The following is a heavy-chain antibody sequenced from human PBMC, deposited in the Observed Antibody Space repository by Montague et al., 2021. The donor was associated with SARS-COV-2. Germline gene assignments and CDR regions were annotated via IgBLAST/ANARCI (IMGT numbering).Heavy chain of an antibody. J-gene: IGHJ4*02. CDR3: TSGGSKFGSEFDY. V-gene: IGHV4-34*06. CDR2: INHSGST. Sequence: SETLSLTCAVYGGSFSGYYWSWIRQPPGKGLEWIGEINHSGSTHYSPSLKSRVTISVDTSKNQFSLELDSMTAADTALYYCTSGGSKFGSEFDYWGQGTLVTVSS. D-gene: IGHD2/OR15-2a*01. CDR1: GGSFSGYY.